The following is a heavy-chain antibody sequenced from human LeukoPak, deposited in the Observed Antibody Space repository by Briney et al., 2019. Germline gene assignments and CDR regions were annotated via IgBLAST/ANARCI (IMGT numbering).Heavy chain of an antibody. J-gene: IGHJ4*02. CDR3: ARQDTAMVYFDY. D-gene: IGHD5-18*01. CDR1: GGSISSYY. CDR2: IYYSGST. V-gene: IGHV4-59*01. Sequence: SETLSLTCTVSGGSISSYYWSWIRQPPGKGLEWIGYIYYSGSTNYNPSLKSRVTISVDTSNNQFSLKLSSVTAADTAVYNCARQDTAMVYFDYWGQGTLVTVSS.